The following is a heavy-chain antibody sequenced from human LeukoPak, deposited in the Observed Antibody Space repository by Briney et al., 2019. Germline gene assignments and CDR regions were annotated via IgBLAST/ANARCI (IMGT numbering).Heavy chain of an antibody. CDR3: ARGVRAVAGTVGVGY. Sequence: GGSLRLSCAASGFTFSSYSMNWVRQAPGKGLEWVSSISSSSSYIYYADSVKGRFTISRDNAKNSLYLQMNSLRAEDTAVYYCARGVRAVAGTVGVGYWGQGTLVTVSS. D-gene: IGHD6-19*01. CDR2: ISSSSSYI. V-gene: IGHV3-21*01. CDR1: GFTFSSYS. J-gene: IGHJ4*02.